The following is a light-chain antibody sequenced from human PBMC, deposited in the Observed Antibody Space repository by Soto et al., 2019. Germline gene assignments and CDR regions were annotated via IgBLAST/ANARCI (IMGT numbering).Light chain of an antibody. V-gene: IGKV3-15*01. J-gene: IGKJ4*01. CDR3: QQYNNWPPLT. CDR1: QSVSTN. Sequence: EIVMTQSPVTLSVYPGERATLSCRASQSVSTNLAWYQQKPGQAPRLLIYGASTRATDIPARFSGSGSGTEFTLTISSLQSEDFAVYYCQQYNNWPPLTFGGGTKVDI. CDR2: GAS.